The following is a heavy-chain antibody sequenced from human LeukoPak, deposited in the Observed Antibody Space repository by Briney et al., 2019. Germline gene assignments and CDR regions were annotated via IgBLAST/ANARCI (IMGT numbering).Heavy chain of an antibody. CDR2: IYYTGST. J-gene: IGHJ4*02. V-gene: IGHV4-59*01. CDR1: GGSIISYY. D-gene: IGHD5-18*01. Sequence: PSETLSLTRTVSGGSIISYYWSWIRQPPGKGREGIGYIYYTGSTNYNPSLKSRVTISVDTSKNQFSLKLNSVTAADTAVYYCARERSSSGTAFDYWGQGTLVTVSS. CDR3: ARERSSSGTAFDY.